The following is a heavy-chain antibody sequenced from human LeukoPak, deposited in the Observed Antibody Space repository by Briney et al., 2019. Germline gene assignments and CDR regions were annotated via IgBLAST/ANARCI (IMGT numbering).Heavy chain of an antibody. D-gene: IGHD3-22*01. CDR2: IYYSGST. V-gene: IGHV4-59*01. J-gene: IGHJ4*02. CDR1: GGSISSYY. CDR3: ARASGYLARFEY. Sequence: SETLSLTCTVSGGSISSYYWSWIRQPPGKGLEWIGYIYYSGSTNYNPSLKSRVTISVDTSKSQFSLKLSSVTAADTAVYYCARASGYLARFEYWGQGTLVTVSS.